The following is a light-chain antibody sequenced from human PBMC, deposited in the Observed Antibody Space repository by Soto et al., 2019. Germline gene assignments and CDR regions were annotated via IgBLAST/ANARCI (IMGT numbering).Light chain of an antibody. CDR3: HQYGSSPLYT. Sequence: EIVLTQSPGTLSLSPGERATLSCRASQSVSSSYLAWYQQKPGQAPRLLIYGASSRATGIPDRFSGSGSGTDFTLTISRXXPEXXAVYYCHQYGSSPLYTFGQGTKLEIK. CDR1: QSVSSSY. CDR2: GAS. V-gene: IGKV3-20*01. J-gene: IGKJ2*01.